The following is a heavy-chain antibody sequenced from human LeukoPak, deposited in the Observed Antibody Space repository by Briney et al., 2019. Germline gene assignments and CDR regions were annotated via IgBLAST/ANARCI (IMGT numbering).Heavy chain of an antibody. J-gene: IGHJ4*02. CDR2: ITPIFGTA. CDR3: ARASSDDTAMATPFAY. Sequence: SVKVSCKASGGTFSNYAINWVRQAPGQGLEWMGGITPIFGTANYVQKFQGRVAITADKSTRTAYMELSRLRSEDTAIYYCARASSDDTAMATPFAYWGQGTLVTVSS. V-gene: IGHV1-69*06. CDR1: GGTFSNYA. D-gene: IGHD5-18*01.